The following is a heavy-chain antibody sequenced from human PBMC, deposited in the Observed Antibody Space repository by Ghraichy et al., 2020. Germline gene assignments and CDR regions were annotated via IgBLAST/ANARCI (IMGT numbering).Heavy chain of an antibody. D-gene: IGHD6-19*01. J-gene: IGHJ4*02. CDR2: IYHYGST. Sequence: SETLSLTCAVSGYSISSGYYWGWIRQPPGKGLEWIGSIYHYGSTYYNPSLKSRVTISVDTSKNQFSLKLRSVTAADTAVYYCAVTRYSSGDQFDYWGQGTLVTVSS. CDR1: GYSISSGYY. V-gene: IGHV4-38-2*01. CDR3: AVTRYSSGDQFDY.